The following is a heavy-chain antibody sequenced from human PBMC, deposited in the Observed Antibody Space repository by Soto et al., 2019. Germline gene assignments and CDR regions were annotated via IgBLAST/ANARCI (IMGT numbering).Heavy chain of an antibody. CDR1: GYSFTSYW. CDR3: ARLSYCSSTSCSYGDAFDI. V-gene: IGHV5-10-1*01. CDR2: IDPSDSYT. D-gene: IGHD2-2*01. Sequence: GESLKISCKGSGYSFTSYWISWVRQMPGKGLEWMGRIDPSDSYTNYSPSFQGHVTTSADKSISTAYLQWSSLKASDTAMYYCARLSYCSSTSCSYGDAFDIWGQGTMVTVSS. J-gene: IGHJ3*02.